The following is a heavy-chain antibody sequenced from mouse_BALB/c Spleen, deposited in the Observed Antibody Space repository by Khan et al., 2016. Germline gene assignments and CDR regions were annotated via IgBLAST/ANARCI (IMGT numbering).Heavy chain of an antibody. V-gene: IGHV1-9*01. CDR2: ILPGSGNS. CDR3: ARAWYSMDY. Sequence: QVQLKQSGAELMKPGASVKISCKATGYTFSNYWIEWVKQRPGHGLEWIGDILPGSGNSNYNENLKGKATFTADTSSNNANMQLSSLTSEDSAVYYCARAWYSMDYWGQGTSVTVSS. J-gene: IGHJ4*01. CDR1: GYTFSNYW.